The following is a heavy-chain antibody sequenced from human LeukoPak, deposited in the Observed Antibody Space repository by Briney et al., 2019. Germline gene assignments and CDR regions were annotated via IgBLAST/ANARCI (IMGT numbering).Heavy chain of an antibody. CDR1: GYTFTSYA. CDR3: ARDLFDDFLYNWFDP. Sequence: ASVKVSCKASGYTFTSYAMHWVRQAPGQRLEWMGWINAGNGNTKYSQKFQGRVTITRDTSASTAYMELSSLRSEDTAVYYCARDLFDDFLYNWFDPWGQGTLVTVSS. D-gene: IGHD3-3*01. J-gene: IGHJ5*02. V-gene: IGHV1-3*01. CDR2: INAGNGNT.